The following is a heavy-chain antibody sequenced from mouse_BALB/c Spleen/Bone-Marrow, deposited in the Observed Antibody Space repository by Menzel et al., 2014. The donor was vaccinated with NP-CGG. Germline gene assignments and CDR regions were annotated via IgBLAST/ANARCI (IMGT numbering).Heavy chain of an antibody. V-gene: IGHV4-1*02. Sequence: EVKVVESGGGLVQPGRSLKLSCAASGFDFSGYWMSWVRQAPGKGLEWIGEINPDSSTINYTPSLKDKFIISRDNAKNTLYLQMSKVRSEDTALYYCARLGYYGVMAYWGQGTSVTVSS. CDR1: GFDFSGYW. J-gene: IGHJ4*01. D-gene: IGHD1-1*01. CDR3: ARLGYYGVMAY. CDR2: INPDSSTI.